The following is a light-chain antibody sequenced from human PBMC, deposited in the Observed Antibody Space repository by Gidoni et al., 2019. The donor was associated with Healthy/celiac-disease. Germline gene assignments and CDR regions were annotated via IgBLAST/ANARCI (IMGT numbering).Light chain of an antibody. CDR2: RNN. CDR1: SSNIGSNY. Sequence: QSVLTQPPSASGTPGQRVTISCSGSSSNIGSNYVYWYQQLPGTAPNLLIYRNNQRPSGVPDRFSGSKSGTSASLAISGRRSEDEADYYCAAWDDSLSGVVFGGGTKLTVL. V-gene: IGLV1-47*01. J-gene: IGLJ2*01. CDR3: AAWDDSLSGVV.